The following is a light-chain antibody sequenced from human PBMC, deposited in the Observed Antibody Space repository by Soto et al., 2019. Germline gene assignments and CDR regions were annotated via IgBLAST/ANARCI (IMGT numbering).Light chain of an antibody. J-gene: IGLJ3*02. CDR2: DVT. CDR1: NSDVGGYDY. Sequence: QSALTQPAFVSGSPGQSLTISCTGTNSDVGGYDYVSWYQQHPGKAPKLLIYDVTKRPSGVSNRFSGSKSGNTASLTISGLLTEDEADYYCSSFTGSTTGVFGGGTKVTVL. CDR3: SSFTGSTTGV. V-gene: IGLV2-14*03.